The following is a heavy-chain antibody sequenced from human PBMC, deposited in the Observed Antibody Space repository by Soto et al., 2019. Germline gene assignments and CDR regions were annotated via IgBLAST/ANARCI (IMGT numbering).Heavy chain of an antibody. Sequence: VASVKVSCKHSGGTFSSYAIRRVRQAPGPGLEWMGGNIPFFSTANSAQKFQGWLTITADESTSTAYMEVSNLSSEGTAVAYCAGASSLSHADGLDIWGQGTMVTVSS. CDR2: NIPFFSTA. J-gene: IGHJ3*02. V-gene: IGHV1-69*13. CDR1: GGTFSSYA. CDR3: AGASSLSHADGLDI.